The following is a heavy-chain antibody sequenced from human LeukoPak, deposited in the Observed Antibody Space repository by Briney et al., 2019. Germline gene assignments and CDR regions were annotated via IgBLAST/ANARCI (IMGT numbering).Heavy chain of an antibody. D-gene: IGHD3-22*01. J-gene: IGHJ4*02. CDR3: ARLRRNSDSGGYYYYYDY. V-gene: IGHV3-21*01. CDR2: INTVGSYI. Sequence: GGSLRLSCAASGFNLACYSFNWGRQAPGKGLEWVSSINTVGSYIYYADSVKGRFTISRDNAENSVYLQMNSLRVEDTAVYYCARLRRNSDSGGYYYYYDYWGQGTLVTVSS. CDR1: GFNLACYS.